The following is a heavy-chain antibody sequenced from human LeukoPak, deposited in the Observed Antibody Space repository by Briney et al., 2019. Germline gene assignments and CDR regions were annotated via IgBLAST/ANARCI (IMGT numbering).Heavy chain of an antibody. V-gene: IGHV3-21*01. CDR1: GFTFSSYS. CDR2: ISSSSSYI. D-gene: IGHD3-9*01. CDR3: ARAVASFDLYYYYYMDV. Sequence: GGSLRLSCAASGFTFSSYSMNWVRQAPGKGLEWVSSISSSSSYIYYADSVKGRFTISRDNAKNSLYLQMNSLRAEDTAVYYCARAVASFDLYYYYYMDVWGKGTTVTISS. J-gene: IGHJ6*03.